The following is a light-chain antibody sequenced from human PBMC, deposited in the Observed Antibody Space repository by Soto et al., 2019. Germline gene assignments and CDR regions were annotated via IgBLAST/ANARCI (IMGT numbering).Light chain of an antibody. CDR1: QSISTF. CDR3: QQSYTTPRT. J-gene: IGKJ1*01. Sequence: DIQMTQSPSSLSASVGDRVSVTCRASQSISTFLNWYQQRPGEAPKLLIYAASSLQSGVPSRFSGSGSGADFTITIGSLQPEDVATYYCQQSYTTPRTFGQGTKVEVK. V-gene: IGKV1-39*01. CDR2: AAS.